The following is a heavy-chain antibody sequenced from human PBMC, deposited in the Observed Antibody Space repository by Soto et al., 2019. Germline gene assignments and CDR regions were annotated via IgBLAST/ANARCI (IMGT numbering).Heavy chain of an antibody. V-gene: IGHV4-31*03. CDR1: GGSISSGGYY. CDR3: ARALRGIAAAGYFAY. CDR2: IYYSGST. J-gene: IGHJ4*02. D-gene: IGHD6-13*01. Sequence: SETLSLTCTVSGGSISSGGYYWSWIRQHPGKGLEWIGYIYYSGSTYYNPSLKSRVTISVDTSKNQFSLKLSSVTAADTAVYYCARALRGIAAAGYFAYWGKGTLVTAPQ.